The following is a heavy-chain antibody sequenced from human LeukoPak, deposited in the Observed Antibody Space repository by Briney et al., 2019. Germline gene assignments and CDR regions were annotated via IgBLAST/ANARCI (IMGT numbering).Heavy chain of an antibody. V-gene: IGHV1-8*03. J-gene: IGHJ5*02. CDR3: ARASSSWYGWFDP. CDR2: MNPNSGNT. D-gene: IGHD6-13*01. Sequence: ASVKVSCKASGYTFTSYDINCVRQATGQGLEWMGWMNPNSGNTGYAQKFQGRVTITRNTSISTAYMELSSLRSEDTAVYYCARASSSWYGWFDPWGQGTLVTVSS. CDR1: GYTFTSYD.